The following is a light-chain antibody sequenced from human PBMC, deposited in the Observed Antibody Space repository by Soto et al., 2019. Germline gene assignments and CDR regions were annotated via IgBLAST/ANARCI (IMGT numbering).Light chain of an antibody. CDR2: GAS. V-gene: IGKV3-20*01. Sequence: DIVLTQCPFTLCFCKGSRAILSFRASQTVNNNYLAWCQQKPGQAPRLLIYGASRRATGIPDRFSGSASGTDFTLTISRLEPEDFAVYYCQQYGSSGTFGQGTKV. CDR3: QQYGSSGT. J-gene: IGKJ1*01. CDR1: QTVNNNY.